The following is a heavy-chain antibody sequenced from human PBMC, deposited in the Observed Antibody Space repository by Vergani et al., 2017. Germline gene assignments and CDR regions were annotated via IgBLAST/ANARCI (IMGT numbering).Heavy chain of an antibody. CDR2: INPSGGST. Sequence: QVQLVQSGAEVKKPGASVKVSCKASGYTFTSYYMHWVRQAPGQGLEWMGIINPSGGSTSYAQKFQGRVTMTRDTSTSTVYMELSSLRSEDTAVYYCARLEVGSVYYYGSGSYLMNDYWGQGTLVTVSS. CDR3: ARLEVGSVYYYGSGSYLMNDY. J-gene: IGHJ4*02. CDR1: GYTFTSYY. D-gene: IGHD3-10*01. V-gene: IGHV1-46*01.